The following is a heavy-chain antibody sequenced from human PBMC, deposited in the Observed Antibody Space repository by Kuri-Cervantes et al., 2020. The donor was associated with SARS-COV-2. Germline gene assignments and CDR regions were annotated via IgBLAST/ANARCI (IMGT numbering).Heavy chain of an antibody. CDR1: GCSISSSSYY. V-gene: IGHV4-39*01. CDR3: ARLESSSSYYYYYGMDV. D-gene: IGHD6-6*01. J-gene: IGHJ6*02. CDR2: IYYSGGT. Sequence: SETLSLTCTVSGCSISSSSYYWGWIRQPPGKGLEWIGRIYYSGGTYYNPSLKSRVTISVDTSKNQFSLMLSSVTAADTAVYYCARLESSSSYYYYYGMDVWGQGTTVTVSS.